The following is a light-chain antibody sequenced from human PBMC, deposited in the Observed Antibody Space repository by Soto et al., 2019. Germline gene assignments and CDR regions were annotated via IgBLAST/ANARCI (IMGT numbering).Light chain of an antibody. Sequence: QSALTQPASASGSPGQSVTISCTGTSNDVGGYSYVSWYQHHPGKAPKLMIYDVTNRPSGVSNRFSGSKSGNTASLTVSGLQAEDEADYYCSSYTAGNAIYVFGTGTKVTVL. V-gene: IGLV2-14*03. J-gene: IGLJ1*01. CDR2: DVT. CDR1: SNDVGGYSY. CDR3: SSYTAGNAIYV.